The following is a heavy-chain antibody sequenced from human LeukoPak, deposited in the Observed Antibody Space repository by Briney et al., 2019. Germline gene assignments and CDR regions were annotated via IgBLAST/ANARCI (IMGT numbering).Heavy chain of an antibody. CDR2: IYSGGST. J-gene: IGHJ4*02. CDR3: ARRLNYYDSSGYSVLFDY. D-gene: IGHD3-22*01. V-gene: IGHV3-66*01. CDR1: GFTVSSNY. Sequence: GGSLRLFCAASGFTVSSNYMSWVRQARGGGVEWVSVIYSGGSTYYADSVKGRFTISRDNSKNTLYLQMNSLRAEDTAVYYCARRLNYYDSSGYSVLFDYWGQGTLVTVSS.